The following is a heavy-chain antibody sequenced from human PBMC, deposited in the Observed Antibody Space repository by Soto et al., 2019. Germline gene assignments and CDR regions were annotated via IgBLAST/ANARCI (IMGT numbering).Heavy chain of an antibody. CDR2: INPNSGGT. V-gene: IGHV1-2*02. CDR3: ARSYAIPEGQLWSTNYYYYYGMDV. Sequence: ASVKVSCKAPGYTFTGYYMHWARQAPGQGLEWMGWINPNSGGTNYAQKFQGRVTMTRDTSISTAYMELSRLRSDDTAVCYCARSYAIPEGQLWSTNYYYYYGMDVWGQGTTVTVSS. J-gene: IGHJ6*02. CDR1: GYTFTGYY. D-gene: IGHD5-18*01.